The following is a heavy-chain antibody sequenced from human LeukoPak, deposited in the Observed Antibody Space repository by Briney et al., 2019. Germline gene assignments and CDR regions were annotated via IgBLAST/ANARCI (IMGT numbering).Heavy chain of an antibody. J-gene: IGHJ5*02. CDR1: GFTFSSYW. Sequence: GGSLRLSCAASGFTFSSYWMHWVRQAPGKGLVWVSRINSDGSSTSYADSVKSRFTISRDNAKNTLYLQMNSLRAEDTAVYYCARRAAAGTDNWFDPWGQGTLVTVSS. D-gene: IGHD6-13*01. CDR3: ARRAAAGTDNWFDP. CDR2: INSDGSST. V-gene: IGHV3-74*01.